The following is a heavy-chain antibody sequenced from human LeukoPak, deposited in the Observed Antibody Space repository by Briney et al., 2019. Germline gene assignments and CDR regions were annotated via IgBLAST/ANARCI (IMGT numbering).Heavy chain of an antibody. CDR1: GFTFSNTW. D-gene: IGHD6-13*01. Sequence: GGSLRLSCAASGFTFSNTWMRWVRQAPGKGLEWVSVIYSGGSTYYADSVKGRFTISRDNSKNTLYLQMNSLRAEDTAVYYCARDRVRYSSSFYYYGMDVWGQGTTVTVSS. CDR3: ARDRVRYSSSFYYYGMDV. J-gene: IGHJ6*02. V-gene: IGHV3-66*01. CDR2: IYSGGST.